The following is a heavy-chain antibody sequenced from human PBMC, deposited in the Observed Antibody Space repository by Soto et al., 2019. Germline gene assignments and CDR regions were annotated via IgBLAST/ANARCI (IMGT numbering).Heavy chain of an antibody. CDR3: ARGGYTYGYGRPNWFDP. J-gene: IGHJ5*02. D-gene: IGHD5-18*01. Sequence: SVKVSCKASGGTFSSYTISWVRQAPGQGLEWVGRIIPVLGTVNYAQKFQGRVTITADKSTSTAYMELSSLRSEDTAVYYCARGGYTYGYGRPNWFDPWGQGALVTVSS. CDR1: GGTFSSYT. CDR2: IIPVLGTV. V-gene: IGHV1-69*08.